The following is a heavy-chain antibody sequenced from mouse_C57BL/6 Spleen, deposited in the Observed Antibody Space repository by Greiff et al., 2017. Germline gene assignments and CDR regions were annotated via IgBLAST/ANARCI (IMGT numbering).Heavy chain of an antibody. D-gene: IGHD2-1*01. CDR1: GYAFSSSW. CDR3: ARWYYESYYGG. J-gene: IGHJ2*01. V-gene: IGHV1-82*01. CDR2: IYPGDGDT. Sequence: QVKLLQPGPELVKPGASVKISCKASGYAFSSSWMNWVKQRPGQGLEWIGRIYPGDGDTNYNGKFKGKATLTAEKSSSTAYMQLSSLTSEDSAVCFCARWYYESYYGGWGHCATLT.